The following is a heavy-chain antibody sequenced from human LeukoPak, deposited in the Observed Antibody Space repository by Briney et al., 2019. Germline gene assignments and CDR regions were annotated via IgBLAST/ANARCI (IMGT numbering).Heavy chain of an antibody. D-gene: IGHD6-13*01. J-gene: IGHJ4*02. CDR1: GFTFSSYW. V-gene: IGHV3-74*01. Sequence: GGSLRLSCAASGFTFSSYWMHWVRQAPGKGLVWVSRISSDGSSTTYADSVKGRFTISRDNAKNTLYLQMNSLRAEDTAVYYCGRGGKVEQLVLARWGQGSLVTVSP. CDR3: GRGGKVEQLVLAR. CDR2: ISSDGSST.